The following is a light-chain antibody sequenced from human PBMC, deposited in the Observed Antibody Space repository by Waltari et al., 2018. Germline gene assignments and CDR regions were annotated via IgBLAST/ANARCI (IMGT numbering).Light chain of an antibody. Sequence: DRVTITCRASQDISNNLNWYQQKPGKAPDLLIFAVFTLQCGVPSRFSGSGSGTEFTLTISSLQPEDSATYYCQQSYTMPMYTFGQGTKLEIK. J-gene: IGKJ2*01. CDR1: QDISNN. CDR3: QQSYTMPMYT. V-gene: IGKV1-39*01. CDR2: AVF.